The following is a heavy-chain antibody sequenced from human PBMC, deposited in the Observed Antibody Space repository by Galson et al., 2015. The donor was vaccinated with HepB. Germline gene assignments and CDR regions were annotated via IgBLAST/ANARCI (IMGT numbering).Heavy chain of an antibody. CDR1: GFTFRRYA. Sequence: SLRLSCAASGFTFRRYAMHWVRQAPGKGLEWVAVIRYDGSNIHYSDSVKGRFTIARDNSKNTLYLQMNSLKTEDTALYFCAREYYDFLSGRPYDAFDIWGQGTMVTVSS. J-gene: IGHJ3*02. CDR2: IRYDGSNI. V-gene: IGHV3-30*04. CDR3: AREYYDFLSGRPYDAFDI. D-gene: IGHD3-3*01.